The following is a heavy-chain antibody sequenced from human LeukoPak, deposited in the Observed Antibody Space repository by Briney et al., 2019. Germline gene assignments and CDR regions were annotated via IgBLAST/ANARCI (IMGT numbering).Heavy chain of an antibody. CDR1: GFTFSSYA. Sequence: TGGSLRLSCAASGFTFSSYAMSWVRQAPGKGLEWVSAISGSGGSTYYADSVKGRFTISRDNSKNTLYLQMNSLRAEDTAVYYCANPEGYCTNGVCYTGYFDYGAKETRVTVSS. CDR2: ISGSGGST. V-gene: IGHV3-23*01. J-gene: IGHJ4*02. D-gene: IGHD2-8*01. CDR3: ANPEGYCTNGVCYTGYFDY.